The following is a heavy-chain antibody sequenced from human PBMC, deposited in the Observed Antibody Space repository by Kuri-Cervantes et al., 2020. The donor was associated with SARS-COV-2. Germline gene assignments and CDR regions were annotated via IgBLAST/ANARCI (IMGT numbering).Heavy chain of an antibody. CDR3: AREVYCSGGSCYFLDY. Sequence: ASVKVSCKASGYTFTGYYIHWVRQAPGHGLEWMGWINPSGGGTHYSQKFQDRVTMTRDTSIATAYMELNRLRSDDAAMYYCAREVYCSGGSCYFLDYWGQGTLVTVSS. D-gene: IGHD2-15*01. CDR1: GYTFTGYY. J-gene: IGHJ4*02. CDR2: INPSGGGT. V-gene: IGHV1-2*02.